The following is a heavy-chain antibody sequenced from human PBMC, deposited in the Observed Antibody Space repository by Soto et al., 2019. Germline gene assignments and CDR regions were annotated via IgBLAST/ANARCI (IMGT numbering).Heavy chain of an antibody. CDR2: INHSGST. D-gene: IGHD5-18*01. CDR3: ARVLDTSMVSHWVFEI. V-gene: IGHV4-34*01. CDR1: GGSFGGYY. J-gene: IGHJ3*02. Sequence: PSGTLSLTCAVYGGSFGGYYWSWIRQPPGKGLEWIGEINHSGSTNYNPSLKSRVTISVETSKNQFSLKLSSVTAADTALYYCARVLDTSMVSHWVFEIWGQGTMVTVSS.